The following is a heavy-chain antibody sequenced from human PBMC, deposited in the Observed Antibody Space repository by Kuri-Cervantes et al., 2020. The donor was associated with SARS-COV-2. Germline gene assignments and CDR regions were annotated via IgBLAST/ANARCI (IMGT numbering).Heavy chain of an antibody. D-gene: IGHD6-25*01. J-gene: IGHJ3*02. CDR2: VKSNIDCETK. Sequence: GGSLRPPCAAPGFTFSDVWMGWVRQAPGKRLQLVGRVKSNIDCETKDIGAPVKDRFTISREDSKNILYLQMYSLKTEDTAVYYCIQDNRRAASGFEMWGLGTMVTVSS. CDR1: GFTFSDVW. V-gene: IGHV3-15*01. CDR3: IQDNRRAASGFEM.